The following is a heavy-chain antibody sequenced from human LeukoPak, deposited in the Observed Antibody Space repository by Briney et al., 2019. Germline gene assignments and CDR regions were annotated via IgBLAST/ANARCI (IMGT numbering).Heavy chain of an antibody. CDR1: GFTFSSYA. J-gene: IGHJ4*02. V-gene: IGHV3-30-3*01. Sequence: GGSLRLSCAASGFTFSSYAMHRVRQAPGKGLEWVAVISYDGTSKYYADSVKGRFTISRDNSKNTLYLQMNSLRAEDTALYSCARAYTEGSSWYDYWGQGTLVTVSS. CDR3: ARAYTEGSSWYDY. D-gene: IGHD6-13*01. CDR2: ISYDGTSK.